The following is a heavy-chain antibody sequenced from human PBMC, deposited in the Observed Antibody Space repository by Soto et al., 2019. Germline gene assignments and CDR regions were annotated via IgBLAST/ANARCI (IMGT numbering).Heavy chain of an antibody. J-gene: IGHJ6*02. D-gene: IGHD6-19*01. Sequence: QVQLVESGGGVVQPGRSLRLSCAASGFTFSSYGMHWVRQAPGKGLEWVAVIWYDGSNKYYADSVKGRFTISRDNSKNTLYLQMNSLRAEDTAVYYCAKDLGYSSGRHYYGMDVWGQGTTVTVSS. CDR1: GFTFSSYG. CDR3: AKDLGYSSGRHYYGMDV. CDR2: IWYDGSNK. V-gene: IGHV3-33*06.